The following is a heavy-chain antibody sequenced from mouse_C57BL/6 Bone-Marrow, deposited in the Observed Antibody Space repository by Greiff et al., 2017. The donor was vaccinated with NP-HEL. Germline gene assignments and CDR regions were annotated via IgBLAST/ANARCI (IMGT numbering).Heavy chain of an antibody. V-gene: IGHV1-5*01. Sequence: VQLQQSGTVLARPGASVKMSCKTSGYTFTSYWMHWVKQRPGQGLEWIGVIYPGNSDTSYNEKFKGKAKLTAVTSASTAYMELSSLTNEDSAVYYCTRRGYYGYFDYWGQGTTLTVSS. CDR1: GYTFTSYW. J-gene: IGHJ2*01. CDR2: IYPGNSDT. D-gene: IGHD1-1*01. CDR3: TRRGYYGYFDY.